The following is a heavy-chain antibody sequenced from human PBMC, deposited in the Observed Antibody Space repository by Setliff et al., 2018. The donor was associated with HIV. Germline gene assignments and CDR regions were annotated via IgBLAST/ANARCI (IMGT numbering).Heavy chain of an antibody. J-gene: IGHJ4*02. Sequence: VASVKVSCKAFGYTFINYGISWVRQAPGQGLEWMGWISAYNGNTNYPQKLQDRVTMTTDTSTSTAYMELRSLGSDDTAVYYCARDGYYHGSGSYSSFDYWGQGTLVTVSS. V-gene: IGHV1-18*01. CDR3: ARDGYYHGSGSYSSFDY. CDR1: GYTFINYG. D-gene: IGHD3-10*01. CDR2: ISAYNGNT.